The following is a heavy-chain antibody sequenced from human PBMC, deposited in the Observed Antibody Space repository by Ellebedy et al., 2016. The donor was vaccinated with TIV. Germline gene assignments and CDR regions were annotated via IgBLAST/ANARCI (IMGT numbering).Heavy chain of an antibody. CDR1: GGSISSYY. CDR3: ARLLKSSSWLFDP. V-gene: IGHV4-39*01. Sequence: SETLSLTCTVSGGSISSYYWGWIRQPPGKGLEWIGSIYYSGSTYYNPSLKSRVTISVDTSKNQFSLKLSSVTAADTAVYYCARLLKSSSWLFDPWGQGTLVTVSA. CDR2: IYYSGST. J-gene: IGHJ5*02. D-gene: IGHD6-13*01.